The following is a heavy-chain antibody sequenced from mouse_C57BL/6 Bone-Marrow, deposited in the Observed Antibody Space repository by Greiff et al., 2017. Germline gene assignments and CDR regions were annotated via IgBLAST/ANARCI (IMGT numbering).Heavy chain of an antibody. CDR3: ARGGFPYYFDY. J-gene: IGHJ2*01. V-gene: IGHV1-69*01. CDR2: IDPSDSYT. Sequence: QVQLQQPGAELVMPGASVKLSCKASGYTFTSYWMHWVKQRPGQGLEWIGEIDPSDSYTNYNQKFKGKSTLTVDKSSSTAYMQLSSLTSEDSAVDYCARGGFPYYFDYWGQGTTLTVSS. CDR1: GYTFTSYW.